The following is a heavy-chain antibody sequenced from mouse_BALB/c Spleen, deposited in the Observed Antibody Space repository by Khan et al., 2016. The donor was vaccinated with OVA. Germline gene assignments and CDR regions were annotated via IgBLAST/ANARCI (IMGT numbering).Heavy chain of an antibody. CDR3: VRDGAYHRNDGWFAY. V-gene: IGHV1-4*01. D-gene: IGHD2-14*01. CDR2: INPSNGYT. J-gene: IGHJ3*01. CDR1: GYTFTSYT. Sequence: VQLQESGAELARPGASVKMSCKASGYTFTSYTIHWIKLRHGQGLEWIGYINPSNGYTNYNQKFRDKATLTADKSSTTPYMQLSSLTSDDSAVYTGVRDGAYHRNDGWFAYWGQGTLVTVSA.